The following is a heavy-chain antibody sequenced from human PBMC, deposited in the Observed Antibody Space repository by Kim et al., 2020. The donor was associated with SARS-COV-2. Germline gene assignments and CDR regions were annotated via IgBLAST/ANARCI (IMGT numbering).Heavy chain of an antibody. V-gene: IGHV3-33*01. CDR3: AGDGLLWFAIDY. J-gene: IGHJ4*02. Sequence: YYADAMKRRFTISRDNSKNTQYLQMNRRRAEDTAVYCCAGDGLLWFAIDYWGQGTLVTVSS. D-gene: IGHD3-10*01.